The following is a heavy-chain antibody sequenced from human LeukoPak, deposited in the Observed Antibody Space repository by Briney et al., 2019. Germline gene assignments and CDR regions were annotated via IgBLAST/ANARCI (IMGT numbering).Heavy chain of an antibody. CDR2: INPSGGST. Sequence: ASVKVSCKASGYTFTSYYMHWVRQAPGQGLEWMGIINPSGGSTSYAQKFQGRVTMTRDMSTSTVYMELSSLRSEDTAVYYCATYSSSSVYYYYMDVWGKGTTVTVSS. V-gene: IGHV1-46*01. CDR1: GYTFTSYY. CDR3: ATYSSSSVYYYYMDV. D-gene: IGHD6-6*01. J-gene: IGHJ6*03.